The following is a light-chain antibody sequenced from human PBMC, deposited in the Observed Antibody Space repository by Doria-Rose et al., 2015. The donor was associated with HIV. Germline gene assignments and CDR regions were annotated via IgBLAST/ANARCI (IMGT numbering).Light chain of an antibody. CDR2: DVA. V-gene: IGLV2-23*02. CDR1: TSDIGNSNY. CDR3: CSYVGVTTYVI. J-gene: IGLJ2*01. Sequence: QSALTQPASVSGSPGQSISISCTGTTSDIGNSNYVSWYQQHPGKAPKLIIYDVAKRPSGVSNRFSGSKSGNTASLTVSGLQAEDEGDYYCCSYVGVTTYVIFGGGTKLTVL.